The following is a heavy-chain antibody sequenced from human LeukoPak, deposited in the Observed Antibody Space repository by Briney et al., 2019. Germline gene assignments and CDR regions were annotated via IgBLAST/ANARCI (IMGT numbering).Heavy chain of an antibody. D-gene: IGHD3-16*01. J-gene: IGHJ4*02. CDR2: ISYDGSNK. CDR3: TRDPIGGAPDYFDY. CDR1: GFTFSSYC. Sequence: PGGSLRLSCAASGFTFSSYCMHWVRQAPGKGLEWVAVISYDGSNKYYADSVKGRFTISRDNSKNTLYLQMNSLRAEDTAVYYCTRDPIGGAPDYFDYWGQGTLVTVSS. V-gene: IGHV3-30*03.